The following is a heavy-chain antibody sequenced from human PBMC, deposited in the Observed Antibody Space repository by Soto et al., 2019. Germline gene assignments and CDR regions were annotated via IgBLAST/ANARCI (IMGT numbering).Heavy chain of an antibody. V-gene: IGHV1-18*01. CDR2: ISAYNGNT. Sequence: ASVKVSCKASGYTFTSYGISWVRQAPGQGLEWMGWISAYNGNTNYAQKLQGRVTMTTDTSTSTAYMELRSLRSGDTAVYYCARDFADIVVVVAATDYYYYMDVWGKGTTVTVSS. J-gene: IGHJ6*03. CDR3: ARDFADIVVVVAATDYYYYMDV. D-gene: IGHD2-15*01. CDR1: GYTFTSYG.